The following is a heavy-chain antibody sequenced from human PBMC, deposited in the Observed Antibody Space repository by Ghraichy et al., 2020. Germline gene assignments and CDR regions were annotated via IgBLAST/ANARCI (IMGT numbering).Heavy chain of an antibody. Sequence: SETPSLTCSVSGGSMSSSFWGWIRQPPGKGLEWIGYVYFNGSTKYSPSLKSRVTISVDTSKNQFSLKLSSVTAADTAVYFCARYRSGWYGVFDYWGQGALVTVSS. V-gene: IGHV4-59*01. J-gene: IGHJ4*02. CDR1: GGSMSSSF. D-gene: IGHD6-19*01. CDR3: ARYRSGWYGVFDY. CDR2: VYFNGST.